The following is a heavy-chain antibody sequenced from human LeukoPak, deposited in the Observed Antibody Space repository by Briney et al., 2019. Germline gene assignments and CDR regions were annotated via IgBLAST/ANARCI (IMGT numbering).Heavy chain of an antibody. CDR2: ISSSSGTI. V-gene: IGHV3-48*01. Sequence: PGGSLRLSCAASGFTFSSYSMNWVRQAPGKGLEWVSYISSSSGTIYYADSVKGRFTISRDNAKNSLHLQMNSLRAEDTAVYYCARGGYGDYVRYWGQGTLVTVSS. CDR1: GFTFSSYS. J-gene: IGHJ4*02. D-gene: IGHD4-17*01. CDR3: ARGGYGDYVRY.